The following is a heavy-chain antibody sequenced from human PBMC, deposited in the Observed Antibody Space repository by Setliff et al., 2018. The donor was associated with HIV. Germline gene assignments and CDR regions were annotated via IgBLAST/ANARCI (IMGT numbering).Heavy chain of an antibody. D-gene: IGHD6-19*01. Sequence: ETLSLTCTVSGGSISSSNYYWGWIRQPPGKGLEWIGAISYSGHIYFNSSLKSRVTIYLDTSKRQLSLRLTSVTAADTAVYYCARHVILLEWLSYFYMDVWGKGATVTVSS. V-gene: IGHV4-39*01. J-gene: IGHJ6*03. CDR1: GGSISSSNYY. CDR2: ISYSGHI. CDR3: ARHVILLEWLSYFYMDV.